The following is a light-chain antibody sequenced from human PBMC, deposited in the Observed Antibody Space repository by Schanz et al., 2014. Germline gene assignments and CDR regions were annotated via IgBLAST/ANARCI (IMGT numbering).Light chain of an antibody. Sequence: QSVLTQPASVSGSPGQSITMSCTGTSSDVGGYNYVSWYQQHPGKAPKLMIYEGSKRPSGVPDRFSGSKSGDTASLTVSGLQAEDEADYYCTSYAGSNQVVFGGGTKLTVL. CDR3: TSYAGSNQVV. CDR1: SSDVGGYNY. J-gene: IGLJ2*01. V-gene: IGLV2-8*01. CDR2: EGS.